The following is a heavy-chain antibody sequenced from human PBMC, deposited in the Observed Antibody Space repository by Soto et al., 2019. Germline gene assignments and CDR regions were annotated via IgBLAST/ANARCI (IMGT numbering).Heavy chain of an antibody. CDR1: GYTFTHYA. CDR2: INTGNGDT. J-gene: IGHJ3*02. V-gene: IGHV1-3*04. CDR3: ARQGDSRILRDAFDI. Sequence: QVQLVQSGAEVKQPGASVKVSCKSSGYTFTHYAMHWVRQAPRQGLEWLGWINTGNGDTGFSQKFQGRVSITMDTAASTPYVELSSLISEDTAVYYCARQGDSRILRDAFDIWGQGTLVTVAS. D-gene: IGHD5-18*01.